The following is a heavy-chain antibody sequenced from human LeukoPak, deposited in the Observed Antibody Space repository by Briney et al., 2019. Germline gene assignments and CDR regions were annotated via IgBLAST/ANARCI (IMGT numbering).Heavy chain of an antibody. J-gene: IGHJ4*02. CDR2: ISSSSSYI. CDR1: GFTFSSYS. CDR3: ARDVVPAAMRGLGY. D-gene: IGHD2-2*01. V-gene: IGHV3-21*01. Sequence: SGGSLRLSCAASGFTFSSYSMNWVRQAPGKGLEWVSSISSSSSYIYYADSVKGRFTISRDNAKNSLYLQMNSLRAEDTAVYYCARDVVPAAMRGLGYWGQGTLVTVSS.